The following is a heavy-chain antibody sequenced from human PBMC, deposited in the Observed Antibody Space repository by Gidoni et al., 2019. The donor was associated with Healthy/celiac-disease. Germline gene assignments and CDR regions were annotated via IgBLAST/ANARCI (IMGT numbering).Heavy chain of an antibody. CDR3: AKGPGYSYGYFDY. Sequence: QVQLVESGGGVVQPGRSLRLSCAASGFTFSSYGMHWVRQAPGKGLEWVAVISYDGSNKYYADSVKGRFTISRDNSKNTLYLQMNSLRAEDTAVYYCAKGPGYSYGYFDYWGQGTLVTVSS. CDR1: GFTFSSYG. V-gene: IGHV3-30*18. CDR2: ISYDGSNK. D-gene: IGHD5-18*01. J-gene: IGHJ4*02.